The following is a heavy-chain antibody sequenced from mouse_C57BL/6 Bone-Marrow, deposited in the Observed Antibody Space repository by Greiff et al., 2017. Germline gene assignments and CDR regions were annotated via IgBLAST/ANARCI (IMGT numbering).Heavy chain of an antibody. CDR2: IYPRSGNT. D-gene: IGHD2-10*01. CDR3: AREGLLSMDD. Sequence: VKLMESGAELARPGASVKLSCKASGYTFTSYGISWVKQRTGQGLEWIGEIYPRSGNTYYNEKFKGKATLTADKSSSTAYMELRSLTSEDSAVYFCAREGLLSMDDWGQGTSVTVSS. J-gene: IGHJ4*01. CDR1: GYTFTSYG. V-gene: IGHV1-81*01.